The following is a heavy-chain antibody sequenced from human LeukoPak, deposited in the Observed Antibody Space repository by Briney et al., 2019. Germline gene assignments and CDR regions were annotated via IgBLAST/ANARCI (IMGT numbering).Heavy chain of an antibody. V-gene: IGHV3-23*01. D-gene: IGHD3-22*01. CDR1: GFSFDDYG. CDR2: ISGSGGST. Sequence: GGSLRLSCAASGFSFDDYGMSWVRQAPGKGLEWVSAISGSGGSTYYADSVKGRFTISRDNSKNTLYLQMNSLRAEDTAVYYCAIHYYDSSGYFDYWGQGTLVTVSS. J-gene: IGHJ4*02. CDR3: AIHYYDSSGYFDY.